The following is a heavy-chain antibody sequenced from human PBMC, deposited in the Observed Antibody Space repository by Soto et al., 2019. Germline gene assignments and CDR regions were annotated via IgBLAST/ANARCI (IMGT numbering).Heavy chain of an antibody. D-gene: IGHD1-20*01. J-gene: IGHJ4*02. CDR3: VRDSGPCIDHNCHHFDS. CDR1: GFTFSIYE. Sequence: EVQLVESGGGLVQPGGSLRLSCAASGFTFSIYEINWVRQAPGEGLEWVSYISSEGTGKAYADSVKGRFTISRDNAKNVVYLQLNGLRGEDTAVYYCVRDSGPCIDHNCHHFDSWGQGTLVSVSS. CDR2: ISSEGTGK. V-gene: IGHV3-48*03.